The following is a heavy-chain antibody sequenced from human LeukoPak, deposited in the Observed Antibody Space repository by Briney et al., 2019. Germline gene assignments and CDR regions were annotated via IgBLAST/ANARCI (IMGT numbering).Heavy chain of an antibody. CDR2: ISGSGSST. V-gene: IGHV3-23*01. CDR3: AKGRYYYDNSDAFEI. CDR1: GFTFSSYA. D-gene: IGHD3-22*01. J-gene: IGHJ3*02. Sequence: PGGSLRLSCAASGFTFSSYAMTWVRQAPGKGLEWVSGISGSGSSTYYADSVKGRFTISRDNSKNTLYLQKNSLIAEDTAVYHCAKGRYYYDNSDAFEIWGQGTMVTVSS.